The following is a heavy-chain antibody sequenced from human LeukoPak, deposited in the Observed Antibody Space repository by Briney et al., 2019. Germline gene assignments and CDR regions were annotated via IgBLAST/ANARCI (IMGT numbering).Heavy chain of an antibody. CDR3: AKVPCSSTSCYHFQH. CDR1: GFTFSSYG. D-gene: IGHD2-2*01. CDR2: ISYDGSNK. V-gene: IGHV3-30*18. Sequence: GGSLRLSCAASGFTFSSYGMHWVRQAPGKGLEWVAVISYDGSNKYYADSVKGRFTISRDNSKNTLYLQMNSLRAEDTAVYYCAKVPCSSTSCYHFQHWGQGTLVTVSS. J-gene: IGHJ1*01.